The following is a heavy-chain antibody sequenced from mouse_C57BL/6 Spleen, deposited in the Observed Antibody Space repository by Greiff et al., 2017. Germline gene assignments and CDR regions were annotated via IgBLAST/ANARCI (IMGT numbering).Heavy chain of an antibody. J-gene: IGHJ1*03. CDR3: ARHYYGSSWYFDV. CDR2: ISNGGGST. Sequence: EVTLVESGGGLVQPGGSLKLSCAASGFTFSDYYMYWVRQTPEKRLEWVAYISNGGGSTYYPDTVKGRFTISRDNAKNTLYLQMSRLKSEDTAMYYCARHYYGSSWYFDVWGTGTTVTVSS. D-gene: IGHD1-1*01. V-gene: IGHV5-12*01. CDR1: GFTFSDYY.